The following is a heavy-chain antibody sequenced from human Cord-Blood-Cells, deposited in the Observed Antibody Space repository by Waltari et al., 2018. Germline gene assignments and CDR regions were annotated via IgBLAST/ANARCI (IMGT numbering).Heavy chain of an antibody. CDR2: IYSGGST. D-gene: IGHD5-18*01. V-gene: IGHV3-53*01. J-gene: IGHJ4*02. Sequence: EVQLVEPGGGLSQPGGSLRLSCADSGFTVSSNYMSWVRQAPGKGLEWVSVIYSGGSTYYADSVKGRFTISRDNSKNTLYLQMNSLRAEDTAVYYCARKYSYGYYFDYWGQGTLVTVSS. CDR3: ARKYSYGYYFDY. CDR1: GFTVSSNY.